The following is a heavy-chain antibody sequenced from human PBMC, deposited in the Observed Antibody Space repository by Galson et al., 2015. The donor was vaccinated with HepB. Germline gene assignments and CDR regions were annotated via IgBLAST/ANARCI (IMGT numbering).Heavy chain of an antibody. CDR2: IIPIFGTA. Sequence: SVKVSCKASGGTFSSYAISWVRQAPGQGLEWMGGIIPIFGTANYAQKFQGRVTITADESTSTAYMELSSLRSEDTAVYYCATHSSGWYDPPILGYYYYYMDVWGKGTTVTVSS. D-gene: IGHD6-19*01. V-gene: IGHV1-69*13. CDR1: GGTFSSYA. J-gene: IGHJ6*03. CDR3: ATHSSGWYDPPILGYYYYYMDV.